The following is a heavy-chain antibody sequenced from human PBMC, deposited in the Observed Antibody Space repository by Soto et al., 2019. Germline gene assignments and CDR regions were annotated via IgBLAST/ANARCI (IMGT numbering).Heavy chain of an antibody. CDR2: IWYDGSNK. Sequence: GGSLRLSCAASGFTFSSYGMHWVRQAPGKGLEWVAVIWYDGSNKYYADSVKGRFTISRDNSKNTLYLQMNSLRAEDTAVYYCARDSWRSSDIVVVPAAIPSWFDPWGQGTLVTVSS. V-gene: IGHV3-33*01. J-gene: IGHJ5*02. CDR3: ARDSWRSSDIVVVPAAIPSWFDP. D-gene: IGHD2-2*01. CDR1: GFTFSSYG.